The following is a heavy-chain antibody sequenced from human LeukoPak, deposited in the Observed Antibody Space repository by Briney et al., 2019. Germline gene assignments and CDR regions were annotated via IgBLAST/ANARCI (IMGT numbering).Heavy chain of an antibody. CDR2: IYYSGST. CDR1: GGSISSGGYY. D-gene: IGHD3-22*01. V-gene: IGHV4-61*08. J-gene: IGHJ5*02. CDR3: ARVWEVDDSSGRNWFDP. Sequence: SETLSLTCTVSGGSISSGGYYWSWIRQPPGKGLEWIGYIYYSGSTNYNPSLKSRVTISVDTSKNQFSLKLSSVTAADTAVYYCARVWEVDDSSGRNWFDPWGQGTLVTVSS.